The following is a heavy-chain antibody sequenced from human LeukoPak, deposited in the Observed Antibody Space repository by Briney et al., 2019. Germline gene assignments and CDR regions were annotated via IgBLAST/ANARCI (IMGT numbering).Heavy chain of an antibody. CDR2: ISAYNGNT. CDR1: GYTFTSYG. V-gene: IGHV1-18*01. Sequence: GGSVKVSCKASGYTFTSYGISWVRQAPGQGLEWMGWISAYNGNTNYAQKLQGRVTMTTDTSTSTAYMELRSLRPDDTAVYYCARTYSSSWYTPDWFDPWGQGTLVTVSS. CDR3: ARTYSSSWYTPDWFDP. D-gene: IGHD6-13*01. J-gene: IGHJ5*02.